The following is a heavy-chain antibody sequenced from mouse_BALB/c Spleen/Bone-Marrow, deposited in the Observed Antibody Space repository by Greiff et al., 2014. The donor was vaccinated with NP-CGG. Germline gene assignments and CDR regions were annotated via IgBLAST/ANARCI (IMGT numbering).Heavy chain of an antibody. Sequence: EVQLQQSGAELVKPGASVKLSCTASGFNIKDTYMHWVKQRPEQGLEWIGRIDPANGNTKYDPKFQGKATITADTSSNTAYPQLSSLTSEDTAVYYCARFPYDYGGGDYWGQGATLTVSS. CDR1: GFNIKDTY. V-gene: IGHV14-3*02. D-gene: IGHD2-4*01. CDR3: ARFPYDYGGGDY. J-gene: IGHJ2*01. CDR2: IDPANGNT.